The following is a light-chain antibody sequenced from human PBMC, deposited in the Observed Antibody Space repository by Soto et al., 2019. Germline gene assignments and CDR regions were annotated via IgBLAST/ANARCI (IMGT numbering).Light chain of an antibody. V-gene: IGKV1-39*01. CDR1: KSISSY. Sequence: DIQMTQSPSSLSASVRDRVTITCRASKSISSYLNWYQQKPGKAPKLLIYAASSLQSGVPSRFSGSGSGTDFTLTISSLQPEDVATYYCQQSYSTPITFGQGTRLEVK. CDR3: QQSYSTPIT. CDR2: AAS. J-gene: IGKJ5*01.